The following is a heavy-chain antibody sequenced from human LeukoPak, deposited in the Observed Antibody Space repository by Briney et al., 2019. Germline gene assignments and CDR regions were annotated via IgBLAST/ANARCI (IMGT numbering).Heavy chain of an antibody. Sequence: PGGSLRLSCAASGFTFSSYEMNWVRQAPGKGLEWVSYISSSGSTIYYADSVKGRFTISRDNAKNSLYLQMNSLRAEDTAVYYCARGPISEDTAMASYYYDSSGPPYYYYYGMDVWGQGTTVTVSS. CDR2: ISSSGSTI. CDR1: GFTFSSYE. CDR3: ARGPISEDTAMASYYYDSSGPPYYYYYGMDV. D-gene: IGHD3-22*01. V-gene: IGHV3-48*03. J-gene: IGHJ6*02.